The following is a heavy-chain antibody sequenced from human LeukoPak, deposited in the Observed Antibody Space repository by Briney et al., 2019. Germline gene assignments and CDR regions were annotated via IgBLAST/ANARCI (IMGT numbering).Heavy chain of an antibody. CDR1: GFNFSSYS. Sequence: PGGSLRLSCAASGFNFSSYSMSWVRQAPGKGLEWVSSISCSSIYIHYADSVKGRFTISSDNPKNSLSPQMNSLRGEDTAVYYCARDLSRVQLEHFDYWGQGTLVTVSS. V-gene: IGHV3-21*01. J-gene: IGHJ4*02. D-gene: IGHD1-1*01. CDR3: ARDLSRVQLEHFDY. CDR2: ISCSSIYI.